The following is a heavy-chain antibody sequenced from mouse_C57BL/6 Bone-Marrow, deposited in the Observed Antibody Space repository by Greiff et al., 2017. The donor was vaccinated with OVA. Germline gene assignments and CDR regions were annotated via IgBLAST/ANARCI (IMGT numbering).Heavy chain of an antibody. D-gene: IGHD2-4*01. J-gene: IGHJ4*01. CDR3: ARGGLRRAMDY. V-gene: IGHV1-81*01. CDR1: GYTFTSYG. Sequence: VQLQESGAELARPGASVSLSCKASGYTFTSYGISWVKQRPGQGLEWIGEIYPSSGTTYYNEKFKGKATMTADKSSSTAYMELSSLTSEDSAVYFCARGGLRRAMDYWGQGTSVTVSS. CDR2: IYPSSGTT.